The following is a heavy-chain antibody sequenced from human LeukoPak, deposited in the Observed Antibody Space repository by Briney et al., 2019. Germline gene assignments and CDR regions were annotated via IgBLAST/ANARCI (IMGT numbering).Heavy chain of an antibody. CDR2: IYYSGST. V-gene: IGHV4-61*01. D-gene: IGHD3-10*01. J-gene: IGHJ6*02. CDR3: ARDRVSYGSGSYYNVAGEVYYGVDV. CDR1: GGSISSSSYY. Sequence: SETLSLTCTVSGGSISSSSYYWGWIRQPPGKGLEWIGYIYYSGSTNYNPSLKSRVTISVDTSKNQFSLKLSSVTAADTAVYYCARDRVSYGSGSYYNVAGEVYYGVDVWGQGTTVTVSS.